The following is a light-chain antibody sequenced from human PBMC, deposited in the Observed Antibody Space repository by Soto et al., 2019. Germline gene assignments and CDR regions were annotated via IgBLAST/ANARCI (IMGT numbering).Light chain of an antibody. V-gene: IGKV3-11*01. Sequence: EIVLTQSPTTLSLSPGDRATLSCRASQSVSSNLAWYQQKPGQAPRLLIYDASNRATGIPARFSGYGSGTDFTLTISSLEPEDFAVYYCQQRSNGPLFTFGPWAQSGYQT. CDR2: DAS. J-gene: IGKJ3*01. CDR1: QSVSSN. CDR3: QQRSNGPLFT.